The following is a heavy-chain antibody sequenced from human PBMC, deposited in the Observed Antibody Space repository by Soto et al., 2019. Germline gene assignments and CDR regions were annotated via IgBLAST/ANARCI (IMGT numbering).Heavy chain of an antibody. Sequence: PSETLSLTCTVSGASIRSSTYQWGWIRQPPGGGVEWIGSAYYSESTYYNPSLKSRVTISVDTSKNQFSLKVSSVTAADTAVYYCARHRNLKVDYWGQGTLVTVSS. CDR2: AYYSEST. CDR1: GASIRSSTYQ. CDR3: ARHRNLKVDY. V-gene: IGHV4-39*01. J-gene: IGHJ4*02. D-gene: IGHD1-7*01.